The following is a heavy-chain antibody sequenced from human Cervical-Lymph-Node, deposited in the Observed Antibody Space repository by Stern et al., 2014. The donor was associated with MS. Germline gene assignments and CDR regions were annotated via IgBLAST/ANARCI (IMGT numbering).Heavy chain of an antibody. Sequence: VQLVESGPGLLRPSETLSLTCTVSGASITSSYWSWVRQPPGKGLEWIGYIYYSGTTNYNASLKGRVAISIDTSKTQFSLRLSSVTAADTAVYYCARATDLWGQGTLVTVSS. CDR1: GASITSSY. CDR2: IYYSGTT. CDR3: ARATDL. J-gene: IGHJ5*02. V-gene: IGHV4-59*01.